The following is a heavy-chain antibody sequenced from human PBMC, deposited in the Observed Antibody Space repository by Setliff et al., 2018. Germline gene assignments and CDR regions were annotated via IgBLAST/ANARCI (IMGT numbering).Heavy chain of an antibody. D-gene: IGHD3-10*01. CDR1: GYTFTSYG. V-gene: IGHV1-18*01. J-gene: IGHJ1*01. CDR2: ISAYNGNT. CDR3: ARGASLDVGTMVRGYFQH. Sequence: ASVKVSCKASGYTFTSYGISWVRQAPGQGLEWMGWISAYNGNTNYAQKLQGRVTITADKSTSTAYMELSSLRSEDTAVYYCARGASLDVGTMVRGYFQHWGQGTLVTVSS.